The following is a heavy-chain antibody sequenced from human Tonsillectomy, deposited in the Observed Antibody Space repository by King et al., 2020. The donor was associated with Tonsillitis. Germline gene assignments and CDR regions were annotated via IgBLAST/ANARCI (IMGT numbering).Heavy chain of an antibody. V-gene: IGHV1-69*01. D-gene: IGHD2-2*01. CDR2: IIPIFGTA. CDR1: GGTFSSYA. Sequence: QLVQSGAEVKKPGSSVKVSCKASGGTFSSYAISWVRQAPGQGLEWMGGIIPIFGTANYVQKFQGSVTITADESTSTAYMELSSLRSEDTAVYYCALIVVVPAAVGGYFQHWGQGTLVTVSS. CDR3: ALIVVVPAAVGGYFQH. J-gene: IGHJ1*01.